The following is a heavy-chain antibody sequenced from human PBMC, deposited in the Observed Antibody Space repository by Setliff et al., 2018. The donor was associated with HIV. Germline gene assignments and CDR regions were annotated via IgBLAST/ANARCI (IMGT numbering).Heavy chain of an antibody. Sequence: GGSLRLSCAASGFTFSSHAMTWVRQAPGQGLEWVSIISGSGISTYYADSVKGRFTISRDNSRNMLYLQMNSLRAEDTAVYYCARERLGPQWLATSALDIWGQGTMVTVSS. J-gene: IGHJ3*02. CDR1: GFTFSSHA. CDR2: ISGSGIST. D-gene: IGHD6-19*01. CDR3: ARERLGPQWLATSALDI. V-gene: IGHV3-23*01.